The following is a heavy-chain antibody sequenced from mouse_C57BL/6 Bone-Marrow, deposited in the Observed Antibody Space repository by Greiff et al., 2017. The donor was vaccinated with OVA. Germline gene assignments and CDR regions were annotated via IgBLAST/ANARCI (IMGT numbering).Heavy chain of an antibody. CDR3: ARGYAWFAD. CDR1: GYSFTGYF. V-gene: IGHV1-20*01. CDR2: INPYNGDT. J-gene: IGHJ3*01. Sequence: LMESGPELVKPGDSVKISCKASGYSFTGYFMNWVMQSHGKSLEWIGRINPYNGDTFYNQKFKGKATLTVDKSSSTAHMELRSLTSEDAAVYYCARGYAWFADWGQGTLVTVSA. D-gene: IGHD2-2*01.